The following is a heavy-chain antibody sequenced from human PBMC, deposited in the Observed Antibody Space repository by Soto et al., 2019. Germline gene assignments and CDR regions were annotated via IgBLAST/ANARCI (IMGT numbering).Heavy chain of an antibody. D-gene: IGHD3-22*01. CDR3: ARGRYHTSSGHYSGGWYYFDL. J-gene: IGHJ4*02. CDR1: DGSLSVYH. Sequence: PSETLSLTYALHDGSLSVYHWSWIRQTPEKGQEWIGKIDHSGSSNYNPSIKSRITISVDAFLSLFSMTLSSVTAADRAVYYCARGRYHTSSGHYSGGWYYFDLWGRG. CDR2: IDHSGSS. V-gene: IGHV4-34*01.